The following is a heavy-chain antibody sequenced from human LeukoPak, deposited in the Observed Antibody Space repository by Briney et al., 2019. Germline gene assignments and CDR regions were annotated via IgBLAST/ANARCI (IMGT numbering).Heavy chain of an antibody. J-gene: IGHJ4*02. D-gene: IGHD3-16*01. CDR3: ARAVRRRGGGDPQLPGGYFDY. CDR2: ISNDGGNK. Sequence: GGSLRLSCSASGFTFSSYGMHWVRQAPGKGLEWVAVISNDGGNKDYADSVKGRFTVSRDNSKNTLYLQMNSLRADDTAVYYCARAVRRRGGGDPQLPGGYFDYWGQGTLVTVSS. V-gene: IGHV3-30*03. CDR1: GFTFSSYG.